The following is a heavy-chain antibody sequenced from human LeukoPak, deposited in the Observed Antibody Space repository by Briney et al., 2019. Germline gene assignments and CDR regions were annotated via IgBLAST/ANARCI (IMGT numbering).Heavy chain of an antibody. J-gene: IGHJ6*03. CDR2: IYYSGST. Sequence: PSETLSLTCTVSGGSISSSSYYWGWIRQPPGKGLEWNGSIYYSGSTYYNPSLKSRVTISVDTSKNQFSLKLSSVTAADTAVYYCARVYSSTSYYYYMDVWGKGTTVTVSS. D-gene: IGHD6-13*01. V-gene: IGHV4-39*07. CDR3: ARVYSSTSYYYYMDV. CDR1: GGSISSSSYY.